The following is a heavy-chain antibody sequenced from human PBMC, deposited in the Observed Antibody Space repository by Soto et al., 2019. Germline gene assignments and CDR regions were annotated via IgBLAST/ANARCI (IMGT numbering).Heavy chain of an antibody. Sequence: LRLSCAASGFTFSSYGMHWVRQAPGKGLEWVAVISYDGRNKYYADAVKGRFTLSRDNSKNTLYLQMSSLRAEDTAVYYCVKDGSSGWPYFYDMDVWGQGTTVTVSS. CDR2: ISYDGRNK. J-gene: IGHJ6*02. D-gene: IGHD6-19*01. CDR3: VKDGSSGWPYFYDMDV. CDR1: GFTFSSYG. V-gene: IGHV3-30*18.